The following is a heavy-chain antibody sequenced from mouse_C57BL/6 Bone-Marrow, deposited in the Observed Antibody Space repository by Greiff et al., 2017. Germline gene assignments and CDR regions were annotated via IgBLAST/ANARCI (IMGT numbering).Heavy chain of an antibody. Sequence: VQLQQSGPVLVKPGASVKMSCKASGYTFTDYYMNWVKQSHGKSLEWIGVINPYNGGTSYNQKFKGKATLTVDKSSSTAYMELNSLTSEDSAVYYCARGEYYGNYNFDYWGQGTTLTVSS. J-gene: IGHJ2*01. D-gene: IGHD2-1*01. V-gene: IGHV1-19*01. CDR2: INPYNGGT. CDR3: ARGEYYGNYNFDY. CDR1: GYTFTDYY.